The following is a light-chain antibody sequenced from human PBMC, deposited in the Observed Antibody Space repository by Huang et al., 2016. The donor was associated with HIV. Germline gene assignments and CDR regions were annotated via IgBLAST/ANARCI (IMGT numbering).Light chain of an antibody. CDR2: AAS. CDR1: QSISNS. Sequence: DIQMTQSPSSLSASIGDRVTLTCRAGQSISNSLNWYQQKPGRAPKLLIYAASSLQRGVPSRFSGSGSGTDYTLTIISLQPEDFATYYCQQGYSAPWTFGLGTKVEMK. V-gene: IGKV1-39*01. J-gene: IGKJ1*01. CDR3: QQGYSAPWT.